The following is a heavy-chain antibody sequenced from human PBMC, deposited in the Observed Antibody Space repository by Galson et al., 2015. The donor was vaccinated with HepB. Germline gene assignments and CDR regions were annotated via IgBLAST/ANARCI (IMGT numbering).Heavy chain of an antibody. CDR1: GFAFSRCS. CDR3: ARDLYGDYSVDY. D-gene: IGHD4-17*01. CDR2: VSGNGGSR. Sequence: SLRLSCAASGFAFSRCSMNWVRQAPGKGLEWVSYVSGNGGSRYYADSVKGRFTIPRDNAKNFLYFQMNSLRVEDTAVYYCARDLYGDYSVDYWGQGTLVTVSS. V-gene: IGHV3-48*01. J-gene: IGHJ4*02.